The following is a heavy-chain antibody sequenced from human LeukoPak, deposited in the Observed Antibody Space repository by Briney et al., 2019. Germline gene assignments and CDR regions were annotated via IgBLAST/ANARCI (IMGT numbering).Heavy chain of an antibody. CDR3: ARDSPMVRGENYYGMDV. J-gene: IGHJ6*02. CDR1: GFTFSSYA. D-gene: IGHD3-10*01. V-gene: IGHV3-23*01. Sequence: GGSLRLSCAASGFTFSSYAMSWVRQAPGKGLEWVSAISGSGGSTYYADSVKGRFTISRDNAKNSLYLQMNSLRAEDTAVYYCARDSPMVRGENYYGMDVWGQGTTVTVSS. CDR2: ISGSGGST.